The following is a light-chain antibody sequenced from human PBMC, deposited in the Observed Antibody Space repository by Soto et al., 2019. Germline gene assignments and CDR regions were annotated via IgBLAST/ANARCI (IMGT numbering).Light chain of an antibody. CDR1: SSDVGGYNY. J-gene: IGLJ3*02. Sequence: QSALNQPASVSGSPGHSITISCTGTSSDVGGYNYVSWYHQHPGKAPKLMIYAVSNRPSEVSNRFSGSKSGNTASLTISGLQAEDEADYYCSSYTSSSPWVFGGGTKLTVL. CDR2: AVS. V-gene: IGLV2-14*01. CDR3: SSYTSSSPWV.